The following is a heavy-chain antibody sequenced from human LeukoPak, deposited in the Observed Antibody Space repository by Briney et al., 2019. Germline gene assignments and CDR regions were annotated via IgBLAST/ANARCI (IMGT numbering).Heavy chain of an antibody. J-gene: IGHJ4*02. D-gene: IGHD3-16*02. Sequence: GGSLRLSCAASGFTFSSYEMNWVRQAPGKGLEWVSYISSGGSNIYYADSVKGRFTISRDNAKNSLYLQMNSLRAEDTAVYYCASFRYYDNVWGSYRYMDNYWSQGTLVTVSS. CDR2: ISSGGSNI. CDR3: ASFRYYDNVWGSYRYMDNY. V-gene: IGHV3-48*03. CDR1: GFTFSSYE.